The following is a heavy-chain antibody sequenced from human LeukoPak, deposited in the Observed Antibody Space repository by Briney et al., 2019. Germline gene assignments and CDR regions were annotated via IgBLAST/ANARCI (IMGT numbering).Heavy chain of an antibody. V-gene: IGHV4-4*07. CDR2: IYTSGST. Sequence: PSETLSLTCTVSGCSISSYYWSWIRPPAGNELEWMGRIYTSGSTNYNPSIKSRVTISVDRSKNQLSLKLSSVTAAETAVYYCARDGWQQLGNYYYYYMDVWGKGTTVTVSS. CDR3: ARDGWQQLGNYYYYYMDV. J-gene: IGHJ6*03. CDR1: GCSISSYY. D-gene: IGHD6-13*01.